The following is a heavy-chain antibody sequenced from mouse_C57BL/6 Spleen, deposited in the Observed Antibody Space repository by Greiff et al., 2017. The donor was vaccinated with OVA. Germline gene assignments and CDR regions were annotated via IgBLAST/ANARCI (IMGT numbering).Heavy chain of an antibody. CDR2: ISNGGGST. CDR3: ARRGSYGWYFDV. V-gene: IGHV5-12*01. J-gene: IGHJ1*03. CDR1: GFTFSDYY. D-gene: IGHD1-1*02. Sequence: EVKLVESGGGLVQPGGSLKLSCAASGFTFSDYYMYWVRQTPEKRLEWVAYISNGGGSTYYPDTVKGRFTISRDNAKNTLYLQMSRLKSEDTAMYYCARRGSYGWYFDVWGTGTTVTVSS.